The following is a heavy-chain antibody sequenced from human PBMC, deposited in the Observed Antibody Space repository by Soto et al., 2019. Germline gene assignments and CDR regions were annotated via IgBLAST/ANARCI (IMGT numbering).Heavy chain of an antibody. CDR1: GYTFTSYA. CDR3: ARGLPAAMLNAATRDWCDP. V-gene: IGHV1-3*01. CDR2: INAGNGNT. J-gene: IGHJ5*02. Sequence: ASVKVSCKASGYTFTSYAMHWVRQAPGQRLEWMGWINAGNGNTKYSQKFQGRVTITRDTSASTAYMELSSLRSEDTAVYYCARGLPAAMLNAATRDWCDPWGQGTLVTVSS. D-gene: IGHD2-2*01.